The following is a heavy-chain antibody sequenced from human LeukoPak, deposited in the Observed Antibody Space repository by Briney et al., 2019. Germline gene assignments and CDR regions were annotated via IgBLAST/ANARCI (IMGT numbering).Heavy chain of an antibody. CDR3: ARDSGYSRTGGY. CDR1: GGTFSSYA. V-gene: IGHV1-69*04. D-gene: IGHD6-13*01. J-gene: IGHJ4*02. CDR2: IIPILGIA. Sequence: SVKVSCKASGGTFSSYAISWVRQAPGQGLEWMGRIIPILGIANYAQKFQGRVTITADKSTSTAYMELSSLRSEDTAVYYCARDSGYSRTGGYWGQGTLVTVSS.